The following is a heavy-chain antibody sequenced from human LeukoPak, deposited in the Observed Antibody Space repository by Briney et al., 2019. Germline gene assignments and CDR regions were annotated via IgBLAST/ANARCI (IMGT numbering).Heavy chain of an antibody. CDR3: ARGVSDYDAFDI. V-gene: IGHV3-21*01. D-gene: IGHD4-17*01. CDR1: GSTFSSYS. J-gene: IGHJ3*02. Sequence: GGSLRLSCAASGSTFSSYSMNWVRQAPGKGLEWVSSISSSSSYIYYADSVKGRFTISRDNAKNSLYPQMNSLRAEDTAVYYCARGVSDYDAFDIWGQGTMVTVSS. CDR2: ISSSSSYI.